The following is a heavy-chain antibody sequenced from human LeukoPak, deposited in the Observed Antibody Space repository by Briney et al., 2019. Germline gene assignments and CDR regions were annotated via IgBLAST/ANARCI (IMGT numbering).Heavy chain of an antibody. CDR1: GFTFNTYA. Sequence: GGSLRLSCAASGFTFNTYAMGWVRQAPGKGLEWVSAISGGGDNTYYADSVKGRFTNSRDNSKNTLYLQMNSLRAEDTAVYYCAKDQQWGGFDYWGQGTLVTVSS. CDR3: AKDQQWGGFDY. CDR2: ISGGGDNT. J-gene: IGHJ4*02. D-gene: IGHD1-26*01. V-gene: IGHV3-23*01.